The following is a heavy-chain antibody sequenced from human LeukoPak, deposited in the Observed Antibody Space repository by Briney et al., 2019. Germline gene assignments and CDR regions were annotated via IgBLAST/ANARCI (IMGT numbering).Heavy chain of an antibody. CDR3: ARDGNYYDSSPTFDY. Sequence: SWVRQAPGKGLEWMGYIYYSGSTYYNPSLKSRVTISVDTSKNQFSLKLSSVTAADTAVYYCARDGNYYDSSPTFDYWGQGTLVTVSS. CDR2: IYYSGST. V-gene: IGHV4-31*02. J-gene: IGHJ4*02. D-gene: IGHD3-22*01.